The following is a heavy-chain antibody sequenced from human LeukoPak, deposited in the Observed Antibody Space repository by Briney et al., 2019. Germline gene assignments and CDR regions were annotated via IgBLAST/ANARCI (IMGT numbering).Heavy chain of an antibody. CDR2: IYYSGST. CDR3: ARQSNDSSGYYYVYYYYMDV. J-gene: IGHJ6*03. V-gene: IGHV4-39*01. D-gene: IGHD3-22*01. Sequence: SETLSLTCTVSGGSISSSSYYWGWIRQPPGKGLEWIGSIYYSGSTYYNPSLKSRVTISVDTSKNQFSLKLSSVTAADTAVYYCARQSNDSSGYYYVYYYYMDVWGKGTTVTISS. CDR1: GGSISSSSYY.